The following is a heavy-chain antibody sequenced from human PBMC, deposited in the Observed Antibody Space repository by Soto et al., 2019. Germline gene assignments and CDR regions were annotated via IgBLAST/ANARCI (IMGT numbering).Heavy chain of an antibody. CDR1: GFTFSDYG. CDR2: ISSDGSSQ. V-gene: IGHV3-30*18. D-gene: IGHD6-13*01. Sequence: QVQLAESGGGVVQPGRSLRLSCVASGFTFSDYGMHWVRQAPGKGLEWLTIISSDGSSQNYADSVKGRFTISRDNSKNTVYLQMNSLRVEDTAMYYCAKGSSSWYYPHLDYWGQGTLVTVSS. CDR3: AKGSSSWYYPHLDY. J-gene: IGHJ4*02.